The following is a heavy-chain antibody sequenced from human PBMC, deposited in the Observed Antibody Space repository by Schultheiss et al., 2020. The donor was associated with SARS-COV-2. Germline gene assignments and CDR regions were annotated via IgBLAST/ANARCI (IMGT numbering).Heavy chain of an antibody. CDR1: GGSISSGGYY. CDR2: IYHSGST. CDR3: ARTHYYDSSGYYPNLWWFDP. V-gene: IGHV4-31*11. D-gene: IGHD3-22*01. J-gene: IGHJ5*02. Sequence: SETLSLTCAVSGGSISSGGYYWSWIRQPPGKGLEWIGYIYHSGSTYYNPSLKSRVTISVDTSKNQFSLKLSSVTAADTAVYYCARTHYYDSSGYYPNLWWFDPWGQGTLVTV.